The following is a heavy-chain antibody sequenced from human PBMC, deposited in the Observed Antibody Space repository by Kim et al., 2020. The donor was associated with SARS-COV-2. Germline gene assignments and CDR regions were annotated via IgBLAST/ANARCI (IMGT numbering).Heavy chain of an antibody. Sequence: TRYSPYFQGQVTISADKSISTAYLQWSSLKASDTAMYYCARHYDSEYLDYWGQGTLVTVSS. V-gene: IGHV5-51*01. D-gene: IGHD3-3*01. J-gene: IGHJ4*02. CDR3: ARHYDSEYLDY. CDR2: T.